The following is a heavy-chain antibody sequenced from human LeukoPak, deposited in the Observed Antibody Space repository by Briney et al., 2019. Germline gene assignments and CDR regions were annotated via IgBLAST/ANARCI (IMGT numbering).Heavy chain of an antibody. J-gene: IGHJ4*02. CDR3: ARRYYYNLGSFPFDF. D-gene: IGHD3-10*01. Sequence: SETLSLTCAVSGGPFSGYFWSWIRQSSGKGLEWIGEINNSGTTNYNPSLNSRVTISEDTSKNQFYLNLSSVTAADTAVYYCARRYYYNLGSFPFDFWGQGTLVTVSS. CDR2: INNSGTT. V-gene: IGHV4-34*01. CDR1: GGPFSGYF.